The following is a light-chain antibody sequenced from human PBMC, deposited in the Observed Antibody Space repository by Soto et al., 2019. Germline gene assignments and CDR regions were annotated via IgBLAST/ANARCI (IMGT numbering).Light chain of an antibody. V-gene: IGLV2-8*01. J-gene: IGLJ2*01. CDR2: EVT. CDR1: SSDVGGYNF. CDR3: SSYAGNNNLI. Sequence: QSALTQPPSASGSPGQSVTISCTGTSSDVGGYNFVSWYRHHPGEAPKLMIYEVTKRPSGVPDRFSGSKSGNTASLTVSGLQAEDEADYYCSSYAGNNNLIFGGGTQLTVL.